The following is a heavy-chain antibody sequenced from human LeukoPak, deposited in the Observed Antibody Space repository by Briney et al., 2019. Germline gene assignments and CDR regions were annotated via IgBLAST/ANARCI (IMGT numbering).Heavy chain of an antibody. CDR1: GFTFSSYA. CDR2: ISGSGGST. D-gene: IGHD1-26*01. Sequence: HTGGSLRLSGAASGFTFSSYAMSWVRQAPGKGLEWVSAISGSGGSTYYADSVKGRFTISRDNAKTSLYLQMNSLRAEDTAVYYCAKARVGATYFQHWGQGTLVTVSS. J-gene: IGHJ1*01. V-gene: IGHV3-23*01. CDR3: AKARVGATYFQH.